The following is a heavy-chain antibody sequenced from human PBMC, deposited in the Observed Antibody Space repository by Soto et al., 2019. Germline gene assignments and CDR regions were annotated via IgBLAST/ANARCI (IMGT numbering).Heavy chain of an antibody. CDR3: ASHRITATCHYYYGMEV. J-gene: IGHJ6*02. D-gene: IGHD1-7*01. CDR1: GGTFSSYA. V-gene: IGHV1-69*05. CDR2: IIPIFDTA. Sequence: QVQLVQSGAEVKKPGSSVKVSCKASGGTFSSYAISWVRQAPGQGLEWMGGIIPIFDTADYAQKFQGRVXXKXXEPKSTAYKELSRLRSEERDVYYCASHRITATCHYYYGMEVWDQGTKVTLSS.